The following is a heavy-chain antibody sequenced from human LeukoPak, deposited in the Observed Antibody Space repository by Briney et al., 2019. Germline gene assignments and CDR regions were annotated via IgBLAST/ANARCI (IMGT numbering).Heavy chain of an antibody. V-gene: IGHV3-21*01. CDR3: ARGYYYDSSGYYFLDY. CDR2: ISSSSSYI. Sequence: GGSLKLSCAASGFTLSSYSMNWVRQAPGKGLEWVSSISSSSSYIYYADSVKGRFTISRDNAKNSLYLQMNSLRAEDTAVYYCARGYYYDSSGYYFLDYWGQGTLVTVSS. D-gene: IGHD3-22*01. J-gene: IGHJ4*02. CDR1: GFTLSSYS.